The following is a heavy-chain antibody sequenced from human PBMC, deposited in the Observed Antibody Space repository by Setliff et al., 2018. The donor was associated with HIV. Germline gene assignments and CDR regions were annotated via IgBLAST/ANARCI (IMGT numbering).Heavy chain of an antibody. J-gene: IGHJ4*02. V-gene: IGHV4-4*02. D-gene: IGHD1-7*01. Sequence: KTSETLSLTCAVSGDSIGSSSWWSWVRQAPGKGLEWIGEIYHGGTTKYNPSLKSRVTMSVDRPNNHFSLRLTSVTAADTAVYFCARTNRWELLSPYFDAWGQGTLVTVSS. CDR2: IYHGGTT. CDR3: ARTNRWELLSPYFDA. CDR1: GDSIGSSSW.